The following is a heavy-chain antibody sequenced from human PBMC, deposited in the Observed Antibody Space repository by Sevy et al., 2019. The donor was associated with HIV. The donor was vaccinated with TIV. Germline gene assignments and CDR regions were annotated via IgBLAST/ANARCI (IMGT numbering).Heavy chain of an antibody. J-gene: IGHJ5*02. CDR1: GFTFSSYG. Sequence: GGSLRLSCAASGFTFSSYGMHWVRRAPGKGLEWVAVLWYDGSNKDYADSVKGRFTISRDNSKNTLYLQMNSLRAEDTAVYYCARAGIVATIKVDWFDPWGQGTLVTVSS. CDR3: ARAGIVATIKVDWFDP. CDR2: LWYDGSNK. V-gene: IGHV3-33*01. D-gene: IGHD5-12*01.